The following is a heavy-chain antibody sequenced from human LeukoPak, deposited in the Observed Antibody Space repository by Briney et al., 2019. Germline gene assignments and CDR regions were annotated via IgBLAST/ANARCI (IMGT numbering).Heavy chain of an antibody. CDR3: ARAILGYCSSTSCYGPDY. J-gene: IGHJ4*02. CDR1: GFTFSSYA. CDR2: ISYDGSNK. V-gene: IGHV3-30*04. D-gene: IGHD2-2*01. Sequence: GGSLRLSCAASGFTFSSYAMHWVRQAPGKGLEWVAVISYDGSNKYYADSVKGRFTISRDNSKNTLYLQMNSLRDEDTAVYYCARAILGYCSSTSCYGPDYWGQGTLVTVSS.